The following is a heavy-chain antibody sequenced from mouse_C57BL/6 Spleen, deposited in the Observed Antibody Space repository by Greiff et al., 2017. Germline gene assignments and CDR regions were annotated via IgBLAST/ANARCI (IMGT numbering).Heavy chain of an antibody. CDR2: ISSGSSTS. D-gene: IGHD2-2*01. J-gene: IGHJ2*01. CDR1: GFTFSDYG. CDR3: ASRGYGISYIDY. Sequence: EVQGVESGGGLVKPGGSLKLSCAASGFTFSDYGMHWVRQAPEKGLEWVAYISSGSSTSYYADTVKGRVTISRDNAKHTLFRQMTSLRSEDTAMCSRASRGYGISYIDYWGQGTTLTVSS. V-gene: IGHV5-17*01.